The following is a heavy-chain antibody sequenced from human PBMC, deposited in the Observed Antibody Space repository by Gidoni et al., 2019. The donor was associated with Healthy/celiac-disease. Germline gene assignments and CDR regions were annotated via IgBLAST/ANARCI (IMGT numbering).Heavy chain of an antibody. D-gene: IGHD5-12*01. Sequence: VQLQESGPGLVKPSQTLSLTCTVSGGSISSGSYYGSWIRQPAGKGLEWIGRIYTSGSTNYNPSLKSRVTISVDTSKNQFSLKLSSVTAADTAVYYCASTDGYNPFDYWGQGTLVTVSS. V-gene: IGHV4-61*02. CDR1: GGSISSGSYY. CDR2: IYTSGST. J-gene: IGHJ4*02. CDR3: ASTDGYNPFDY.